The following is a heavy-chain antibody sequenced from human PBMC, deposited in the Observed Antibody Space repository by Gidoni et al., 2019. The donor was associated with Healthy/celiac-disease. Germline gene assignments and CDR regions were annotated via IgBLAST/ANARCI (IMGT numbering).Heavy chain of an antibody. J-gene: IGHJ4*02. D-gene: IGHD3-22*01. CDR3: ARRKPYDSSGYYGGHFDY. CDR1: GYTFTSYW. Sequence: EVQLVQSGAAVKKPGESLKFSCKGSGYTFTSYWIGRVRQMPGKGLEWMGIIYPGDSDTRYSPSFQGQVTISADKSISTAYLQWSSLKASDTAMYYCARRKPYDSSGYYGGHFDYWGQGTLVTVSS. V-gene: IGHV5-51*01. CDR2: IYPGDSDT.